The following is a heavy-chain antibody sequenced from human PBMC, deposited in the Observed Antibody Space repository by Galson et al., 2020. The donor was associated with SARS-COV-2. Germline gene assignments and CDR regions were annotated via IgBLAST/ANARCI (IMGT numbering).Heavy chain of an antibody. CDR2: INASGGST. D-gene: IGHD6-13*01. V-gene: IGHV1-46*01. CDR3: ARDSRSRSWFFDP. J-gene: IGHJ5*02. CDR1: GYTFIRYY. Sequence: ASVKVSCKASGYTFIRYYIHWVRQAPGQGLEWMGIINASGGSTTYAQKLQGRVTMTRDTSTSTVYMELNSLRSEDTAVYYCARDSRSRSWFFDPWGQGTLVTVSS.